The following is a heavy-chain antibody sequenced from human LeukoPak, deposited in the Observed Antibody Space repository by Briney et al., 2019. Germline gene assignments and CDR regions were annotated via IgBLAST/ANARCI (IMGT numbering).Heavy chain of an antibody. CDR3: ARARGDYGDSWAFDI. V-gene: IGHV3-30*02. CDR1: GFTFSSYG. Sequence: PGGSLRLSCAASGFTFSSYGMHWVRQAPGKGLEWVAFIRYDGSKKYYADSVKGRFTISRDNSKNTLYLQMNSLRAEDTAVYYCARARGDYGDSWAFDIWGQGTMVTVSS. J-gene: IGHJ3*02. CDR2: IRYDGSKK. D-gene: IGHD4-17*01.